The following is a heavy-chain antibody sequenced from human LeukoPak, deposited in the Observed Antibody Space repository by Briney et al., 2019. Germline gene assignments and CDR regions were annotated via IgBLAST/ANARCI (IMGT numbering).Heavy chain of an antibody. J-gene: IGHJ5*02. D-gene: IGHD3-3*01. Sequence: PSETLSLTCAVYGGSFSGYYWSWIRQPPGKGLKWIGEINHSGSTNYNPSLKSRVTISVDTSKNQFSLKLSSVTAADTAVYYCARVGELTIFGVVILRDWFDPWGQGTLSPSPQ. V-gene: IGHV4-34*01. CDR1: GGSFSGYY. CDR3: ARVGELTIFGVVILRDWFDP. CDR2: INHSGST.